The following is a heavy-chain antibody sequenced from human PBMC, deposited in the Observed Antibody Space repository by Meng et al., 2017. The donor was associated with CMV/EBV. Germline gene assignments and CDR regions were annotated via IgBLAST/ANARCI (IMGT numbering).Heavy chain of an antibody. CDR1: GFTFSSYA. CDR3: AREEGDC. V-gene: IGHV3-30*04. Sequence: GESLKISCAASGFTFSSYAMHWVRQAPGKGLEWVAVISYDGSNKYYADSVKGRFTISRDNSKNTLYLQMNSLRAEETAVYYCAREEGDCWGQGTLVTVSS. CDR2: ISYDGSNK. J-gene: IGHJ4*02.